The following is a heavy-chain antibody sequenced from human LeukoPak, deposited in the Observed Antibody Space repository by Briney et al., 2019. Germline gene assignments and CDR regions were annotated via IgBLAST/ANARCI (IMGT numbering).Heavy chain of an antibody. CDR1: GYTFTGYY. D-gene: IGHD3-10*01. CDR3: ATLNYYGSGSYYNYGMDV. Sequence: ASVKVSCKASGYTFTGYYMHWVRQAPGQGLEWMGWINPNSGGTNYAQKFQGWVTMTRDTSISTAYMELSRLRSDDTAVYYCATLNYYGSGSYYNYGMDVWGQGTTVTVSS. CDR2: INPNSGGT. J-gene: IGHJ6*02. V-gene: IGHV1-2*04.